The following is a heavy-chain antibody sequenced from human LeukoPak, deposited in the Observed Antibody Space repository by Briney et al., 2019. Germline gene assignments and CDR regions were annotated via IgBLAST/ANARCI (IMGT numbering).Heavy chain of an antibody. CDR1: GYSFTSYW. CDR2: IWPDDSDT. D-gene: IGHD4-23*01. J-gene: IGHJ4*02. CDR3: ARQQQLPYFDY. Sequence: GESLKISCKGSGYSFTSYWIGWVRQMPGKGLEWMGIIWPDDSDTRYSPSFQGQVTISADKSISTAYLQWRSLKASDTAKYYCARQQQLPYFDYWGQGTLVTVSS. V-gene: IGHV5-51*01.